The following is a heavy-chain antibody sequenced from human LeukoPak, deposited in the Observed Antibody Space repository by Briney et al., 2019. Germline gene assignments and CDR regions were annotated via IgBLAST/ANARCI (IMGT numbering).Heavy chain of an antibody. V-gene: IGHV3-23*01. CDR3: AKVGGAVDY. Sequence: GGSLRLSCAASGFTFSTYAMSWVRQAPGKGLQWVSTISGITNSTYYADSVRGRFTISRDNSKSTLYLQMNSLSAEDTAVYYCAKVGGAVDYWGQGTLFTVSS. J-gene: IGHJ4*02. D-gene: IGHD1-26*01. CDR2: ISGITNST. CDR1: GFTFSTYA.